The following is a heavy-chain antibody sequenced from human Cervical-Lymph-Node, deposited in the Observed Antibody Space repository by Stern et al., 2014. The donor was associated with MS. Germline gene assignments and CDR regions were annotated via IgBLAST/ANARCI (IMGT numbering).Heavy chain of an antibody. CDR2: IFPGDSDI. CDR3: VRQLAPNGFDV. CDR1: GYTFTNYW. J-gene: IGHJ3*01. V-gene: IGHV5-51*01. Sequence: VQLVQSGAEVKKPGESLKISCKTSGYTFTNYWIGWVRQLPGKGLEWMGFIFPGDSDISYSPSFQGPVTLSSDKSISTAYLQWSSLKASDTAMYYCVRQLAPNGFDVWGQGTMVTVSS. D-gene: IGHD1-1*01.